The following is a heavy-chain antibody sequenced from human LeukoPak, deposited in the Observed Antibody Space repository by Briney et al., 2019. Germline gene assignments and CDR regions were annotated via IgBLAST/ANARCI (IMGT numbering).Heavy chain of an antibody. CDR2: MNPNSGNT. CDR3: ARGPMAYYDLPPPDY. Sequence: ASVKVSCKASGYTFTSYDINWVRQATGQGLEWVGWMNPNSGNTGYAQKFQGRVTMTRNTSISTAYMELSSLRSEDTAVYYCARGPMAYYDLPPPDYWGQGTLVTVSS. J-gene: IGHJ4*02. D-gene: IGHD3-3*01. CDR1: GYTFTSYD. V-gene: IGHV1-8*01.